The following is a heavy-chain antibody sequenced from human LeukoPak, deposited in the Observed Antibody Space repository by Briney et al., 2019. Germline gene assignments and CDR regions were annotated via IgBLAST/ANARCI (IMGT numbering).Heavy chain of an antibody. D-gene: IGHD6-13*01. J-gene: IGHJ4*02. CDR3: ARQTGTEFDY. Sequence: GESLKISCKGSGYRFTNYWIVWVRQMPEKGLQDLEIIYPGDSDTRYSPSFQGQITISADKSINTAYLEWSSLKASDTAMYYCARQTGTEFDYWGQGTLVTVSA. CDR2: IYPGDSDT. V-gene: IGHV5-51*01. CDR1: GYRFTNYW.